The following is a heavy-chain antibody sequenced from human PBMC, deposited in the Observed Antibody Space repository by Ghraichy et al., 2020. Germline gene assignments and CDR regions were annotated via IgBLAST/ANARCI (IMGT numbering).Heavy chain of an antibody. CDR3: ATRNHFRSSSWPPDNFDY. J-gene: IGHJ4*02. D-gene: IGHD6-13*01. Sequence: SETLSLTCTVSGGSISSSSYYWGWIRQPPGKGLEWIGSIYYSGSTYYNPSLKSRVTISVDTSKNQFSLKLSSVTAADTAVYYCATRNHFRSSSWPPDNFDYWGQGTLVTISS. CDR2: IYYSGST. CDR1: GGSISSSSYY. V-gene: IGHV4-39*01.